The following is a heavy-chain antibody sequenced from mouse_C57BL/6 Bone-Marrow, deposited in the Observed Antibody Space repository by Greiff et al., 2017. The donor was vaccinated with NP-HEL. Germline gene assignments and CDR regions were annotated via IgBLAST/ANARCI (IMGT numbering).Heavy chain of an antibody. V-gene: IGHV1-59*01. CDR2: IDPSDSYT. CDR1: GYTFTSYW. D-gene: IGHD1-1*01. Sequence: QVQLQQPGAELVRPGTSVKLSCKASGYTFTSYWMHWVKQRPGQGLEWIGVIDPSDSYTNYKQKFKGKATLTVETSSSTAYMQLSSLTSEDSAVYYCARDYYGSSYEGYAMDYWGQGTSVTVSS. CDR3: ARDYYGSSYEGYAMDY. J-gene: IGHJ4*01.